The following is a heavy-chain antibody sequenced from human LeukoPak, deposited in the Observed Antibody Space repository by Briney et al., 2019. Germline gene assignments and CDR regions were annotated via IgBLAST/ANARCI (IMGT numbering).Heavy chain of an antibody. J-gene: IGHJ3*02. CDR1: GFTFDDYA. D-gene: IGHD4-11*01. CDR2: ISWNSGSI. Sequence: PGGSLRLSCAASGFTFDDYAMHWVRQAPGKGLEWVSGISWNSGSIGYADSVKGRFTISRDNAKNSLYLQMNTLRAEDTALYYCAKDIGATDYPPEAFDIWGQGTMVTVSS. V-gene: IGHV3-9*01. CDR3: AKDIGATDYPPEAFDI.